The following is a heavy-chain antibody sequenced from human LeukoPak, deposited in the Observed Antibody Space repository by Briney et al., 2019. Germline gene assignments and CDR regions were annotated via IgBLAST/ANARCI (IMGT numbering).Heavy chain of an antibody. Sequence: SEALSLTCTVSGGSISSYYWSWIRQPAGKGLEWIGRIYTSGSTNYNPSLKSRVTMSVDTSKTQFSLKLSSVTAADTAVYYCARGYGYYDILTGYQTYDAFDIWGQGTMVTVSS. V-gene: IGHV4-4*07. CDR2: IYTSGST. J-gene: IGHJ3*02. CDR1: GGSISSYY. CDR3: ARGYGYYDILTGYQTYDAFDI. D-gene: IGHD3-9*01.